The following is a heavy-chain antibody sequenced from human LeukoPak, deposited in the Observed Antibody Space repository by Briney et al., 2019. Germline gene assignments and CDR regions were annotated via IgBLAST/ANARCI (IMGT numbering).Heavy chain of an antibody. CDR3: ARDLDIVVVRGALRHYGVDV. CDR1: GYTFTSYG. D-gene: IGHD2-2*01. Sequence: AAVKVSCKASGYTFTSYGISWVRQAPRQGLEWMGWISAFNGNTNYAQKFQGRVTMSTDTSTITAYMELRSLRTGDTAVYYCARDLDIVVVRGALRHYGVDVWGQGTTVTVSS. J-gene: IGHJ6*02. V-gene: IGHV1-18*01. CDR2: ISAFNGNT.